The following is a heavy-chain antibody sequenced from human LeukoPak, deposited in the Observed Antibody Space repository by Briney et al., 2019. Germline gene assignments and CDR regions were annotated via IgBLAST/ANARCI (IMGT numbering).Heavy chain of an antibody. V-gene: IGHV1-2*02. CDR2: INPNSGGT. CDR1: GYTFTGYY. D-gene: IGHD2-21*02. Sequence: ASVKVSCKASGYTFTGYYMHWVRQAPGQGLEWMGWINPNSGGTNYAQKFQGRVTMTRDTSISTAYMELSRLRSDDTAVYYCARGTRSYWGREAIVVATRQPYYYFDYWGQGTLVTVSS. J-gene: IGHJ4*02. CDR3: ARGTRSYWGREAIVVATRQPYYYFDY.